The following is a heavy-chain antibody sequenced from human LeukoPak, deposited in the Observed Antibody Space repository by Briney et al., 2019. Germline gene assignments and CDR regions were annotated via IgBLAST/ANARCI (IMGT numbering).Heavy chain of an antibody. D-gene: IGHD3-22*01. Sequence: GASVKVSCGASGYTFTSYAISWVRQAPGHGLEWVGWICAHNGTTNYAQKLRGRAPMPADTSTSTAYMELRSLRSDDTAVYYSARDPPTYYYDSSSYGFVRRTNRDWFDPWGQGTLVTVSS. V-gene: IGHV1-18*01. CDR3: ARDPPTYYYDSSSYGFVRRTNRDWFDP. J-gene: IGHJ5*02. CDR1: GYTFTSYA. CDR2: ICAHNGTT.